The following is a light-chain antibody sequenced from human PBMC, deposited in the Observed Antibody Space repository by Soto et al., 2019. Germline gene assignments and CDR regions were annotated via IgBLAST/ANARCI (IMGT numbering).Light chain of an antibody. CDR1: QSVSSN. CDR3: QQYGDSPT. Sequence: EIVMTQSPATLSVSPWERAALCCRASQSVSSNLAWYQQKPGQAPRLLIYGASTRATGIPARFSGSGSGTEFTLTISRLEPEDFAVFYCQQYGDSPTFGQGTKVDIK. V-gene: IGKV3-15*01. CDR2: GAS. J-gene: IGKJ1*01.